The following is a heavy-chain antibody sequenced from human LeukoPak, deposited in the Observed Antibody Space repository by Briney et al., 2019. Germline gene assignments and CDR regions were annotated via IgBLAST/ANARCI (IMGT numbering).Heavy chain of an antibody. J-gene: IGHJ5*02. D-gene: IGHD2-15*01. CDR3: ARDFGGTWWSYWFDP. Sequence: ASVKVSCKASGYTFTDYYMHWVRQAPGQGLEWMGWINPNSGGTNYAQKFQGRVTMTRDTSISTAYMELSRLRSDDTAVYYCARDFGGTWWSYWFDPWGQGTLVTVSS. CDR2: INPNSGGT. V-gene: IGHV1-2*02. CDR1: GYTFTDYY.